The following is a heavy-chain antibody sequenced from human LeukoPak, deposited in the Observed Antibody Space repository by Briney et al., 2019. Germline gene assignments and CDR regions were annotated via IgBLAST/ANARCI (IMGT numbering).Heavy chain of an antibody. Sequence: SETLSLTCTVSGGSISSYYWSWMRQPPGKGLEWIGYIYYSGSTNYNPSLKSRVTISVDTSKNQFSLKLSSVTAADTAVYYCARQGVRYLEWSLDYWGQGTLVTVSS. V-gene: IGHV4-59*01. CDR3: ARQGVRYLEWSLDY. D-gene: IGHD3-3*01. CDR1: GGSISSYY. J-gene: IGHJ4*02. CDR2: IYYSGST.